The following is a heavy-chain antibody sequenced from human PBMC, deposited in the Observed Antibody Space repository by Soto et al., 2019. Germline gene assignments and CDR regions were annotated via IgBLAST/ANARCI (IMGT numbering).Heavy chain of an antibody. CDR2: IYHSGST. Sequence: PSETLSLTCAVSGGSISSGGYSWSWIRQPPGKGLEWIGYIYHSGSTYYNPSLKSRVTISVDRSKNQFSLKLSSVTAADTAVYYCAGATAAHFDYWGQGTLVTVSS. CDR1: GGSISSGGYS. CDR3: AGATAAHFDY. V-gene: IGHV4-30-2*01. D-gene: IGHD6-13*01. J-gene: IGHJ4*02.